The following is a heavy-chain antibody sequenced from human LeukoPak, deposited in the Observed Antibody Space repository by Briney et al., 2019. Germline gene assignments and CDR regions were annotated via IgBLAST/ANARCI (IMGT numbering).Heavy chain of an antibody. V-gene: IGHV4-59*12. Sequence: SETLSLTCTVSGGSISSYYWSWIRQPPGKGLEWIGYIYYSGSTNYNPSLKSRVTISVDTSKNQFSLKLSSVTAADTAVYYCARARGYSYGYFNWGQGTLVTVSS. CDR3: ARARGYSYGYFN. CDR1: GGSISSYY. CDR2: IYYSGST. D-gene: IGHD5-18*01. J-gene: IGHJ4*02.